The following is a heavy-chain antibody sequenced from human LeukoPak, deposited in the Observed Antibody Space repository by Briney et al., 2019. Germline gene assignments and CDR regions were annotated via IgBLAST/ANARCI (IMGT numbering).Heavy chain of an antibody. CDR3: ATVDTAMPYYFDY. V-gene: IGHV4-31*03. Sequence: SKTLSLTCTVSGGTISSGGYYWSWIRQHPGKGLEWIGYIYYSGSTYYNPSLKSRVTISVDTSKNQFSLKLSSVTAADTAVYYCATVDTAMPYYFDYWGQGTLVTVSS. CDR2: IYYSGST. D-gene: IGHD5-18*01. CDR1: GGTISSGGYY. J-gene: IGHJ4*02.